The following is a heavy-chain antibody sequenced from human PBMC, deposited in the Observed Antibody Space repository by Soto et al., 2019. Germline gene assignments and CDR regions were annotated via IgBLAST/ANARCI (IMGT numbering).Heavy chain of an antibody. V-gene: IGHV5-51*01. CDR3: ATGVYNRRDVPTPYYYYGMDV. CDR1: GYSFTSYW. Sequence: GESLKISCKGSGYSFTSYWIGWVRQMPGKGLEWMGTIYPGDSDTRYSPSFQGQVTISADKSISTAYLQWSSLKASDTAMYYCATGVYNRRDVPTPYYYYGMDVWGQGTTVTVSS. D-gene: IGHD1-20*01. CDR2: IYPGDSDT. J-gene: IGHJ6*02.